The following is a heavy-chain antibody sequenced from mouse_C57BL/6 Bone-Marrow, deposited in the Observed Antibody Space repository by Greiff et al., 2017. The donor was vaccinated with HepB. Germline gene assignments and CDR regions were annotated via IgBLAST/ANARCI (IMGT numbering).Heavy chain of an antibody. J-gene: IGHJ4*01. CDR2: LWRGGST. D-gene: IGHD2-3*01. CDR1: GFSLTSYG. V-gene: IGHV2-5*01. Sequence: VQLQQSGPGLVQPSQSLSITCTVSGFSLTSYGVHWVRQSPGKGLEWLGVLWRGGSTDYNAAFMSRLSITKDNSKSQVFFKMNSLQADDTAIYYGAKNFCDGYSLYAMDYWGQGTSVTVSS. CDR3: AKNFCDGYSLYAMDY.